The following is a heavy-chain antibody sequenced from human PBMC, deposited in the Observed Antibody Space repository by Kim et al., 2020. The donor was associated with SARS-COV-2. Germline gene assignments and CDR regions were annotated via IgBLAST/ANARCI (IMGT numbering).Heavy chain of an antibody. CDR3: ARDQEYQLLPFDY. CDR1: GFTFSSYS. CDR2: ISSSSSYI. V-gene: IGHV3-21*01. Sequence: GGSLRLSCAASGFTFSSYSMNWVRQAPGKGLEWVSSISSSSSYIYYADSVKGRFTISRDNAKNSLYLQMNSLRAEDTAVYYCARDQEYQLLPFDYWGQGTLVTVSS. D-gene: IGHD2-2*01. J-gene: IGHJ4*02.